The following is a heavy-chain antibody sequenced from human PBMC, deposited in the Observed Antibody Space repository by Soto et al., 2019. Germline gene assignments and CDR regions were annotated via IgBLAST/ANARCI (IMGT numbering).Heavy chain of an antibody. V-gene: IGHV3-30-3*01. CDR2: ISYHGSNE. CDR3: ARDPDSSGYYVFDY. D-gene: IGHD3-22*01. CDR1: GFTFGSYA. Sequence: QVQLVESGGGVVQPGRSLRLSCVASGFTFGSYAMHWVRQAPGKGLEWVAGISYHGSNEYYADSVKGRFTLSRDNSKSTLYLQMNSLRSEDTAVYYCARDPDSSGYYVFDYWGQGTLFTVPS. J-gene: IGHJ4*02.